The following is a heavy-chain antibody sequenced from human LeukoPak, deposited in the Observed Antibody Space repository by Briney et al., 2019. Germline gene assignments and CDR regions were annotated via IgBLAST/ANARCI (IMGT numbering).Heavy chain of an antibody. D-gene: IGHD2-2*01. V-gene: IGHV3-21*04. Sequence: GGSLRLSCAASGFTFSSYSMNWVRQAPGKGLEWVSSISSSSSYIYYADSVKGRSTISRDNAKNSLYLQMNSLRAEDTAVYYCASPVPAASRGFGDYWGQGTLVTVSS. CDR3: ASPVPAASRGFGDY. CDR2: ISSSSSYI. CDR1: GFTFSSYS. J-gene: IGHJ4*02.